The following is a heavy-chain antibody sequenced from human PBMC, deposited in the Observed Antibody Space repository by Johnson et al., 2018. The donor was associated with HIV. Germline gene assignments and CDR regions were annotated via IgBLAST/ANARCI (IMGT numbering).Heavy chain of an antibody. Sequence: VQLVESGGGSEQPGRSLRLSCTTSGFRFGDYAMSWFRQAPGKGLEWLGFIRSKAYGGTTEYAASVKGRVTISRDDSKSIAYLQMNSLKTEDTAVYYCTRRTNEIPPWRADAFDIWGQGTMVTVSS. D-gene: IGHD1-1*01. V-gene: IGHV3-49*03. CDR1: GFRFGDYA. J-gene: IGHJ3*02. CDR3: TRRTNEIPPWRADAFDI. CDR2: IRSKAYGGTT.